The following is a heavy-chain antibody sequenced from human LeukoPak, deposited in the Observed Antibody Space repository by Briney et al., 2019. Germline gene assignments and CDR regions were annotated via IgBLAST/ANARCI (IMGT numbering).Heavy chain of an antibody. CDR1: GFRFSTYN. D-gene: IGHD2-15*01. V-gene: IGHV3-21*04. J-gene: IGHJ6*03. CDR2: ITSGSSYI. Sequence: GGPLRLSSAASGFRFSTYNMNWVRRAPGQRLGWGSSITSGSSYIYYPDSVKGGSTISRDNPKNSLFLQMNSLGAEDTAVYYCARVLRYCSGGDCYSGGLGYMDVWGKGTTVTVSS. CDR3: ARVLRYCSGGDCYSGGLGYMDV.